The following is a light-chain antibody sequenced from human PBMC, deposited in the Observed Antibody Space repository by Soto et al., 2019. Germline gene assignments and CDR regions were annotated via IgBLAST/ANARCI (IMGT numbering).Light chain of an antibody. V-gene: IGKV3-15*01. J-gene: IGKJ1*01. CDR1: HSVSSA. CDR3: QQYNDWPRT. Sequence: EIVLTQTPATLSLSPGDRVTLSCRASHSVSSALAWYQQNPGQAPRLLIYGASSRATGIPARFSGSGSGTEFTLTISSLQSEDFAVYYCQQYNDWPRTFGQGTKVDIK. CDR2: GAS.